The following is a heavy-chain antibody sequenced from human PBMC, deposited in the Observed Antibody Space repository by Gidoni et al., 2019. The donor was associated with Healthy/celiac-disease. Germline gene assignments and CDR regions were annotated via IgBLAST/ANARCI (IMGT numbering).Heavy chain of an antibody. CDR2: ISSSSSYI. CDR1: GFTFSSYS. D-gene: IGHD3-10*01. Sequence: EVQLVESGGGLVKPGGSLRLSCAASGFTFSSYSMNWVRQAPGRGLEWVSSISSSSSYIYYADSVKGRFTISRDNAKNSLYRQMNGLRAEDTAVYYCARGGRRGVFDYWGQGTLVTVSS. V-gene: IGHV3-21*01. J-gene: IGHJ4*02. CDR3: ARGGRRGVFDY.